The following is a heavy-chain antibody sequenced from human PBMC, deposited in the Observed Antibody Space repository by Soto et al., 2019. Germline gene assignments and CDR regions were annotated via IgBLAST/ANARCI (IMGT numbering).Heavy chain of an antibody. CDR2: ISSSGSTI. D-gene: IGHD6-13*01. J-gene: IGHJ4*02. CDR3: ARGYSSTWYWMVDY. CDR1: GFTFSSYA. Sequence: PGGSLRLSCAASGFTFSSYAMNWVRQAPGKGLEWVSYISSSGSTIYYADSVKGRFTISRDNAKNSLYLQMNSLRAEDTAVYYCARGYSSTWYWMVDYWGQGALVTVSS. V-gene: IGHV3-48*03.